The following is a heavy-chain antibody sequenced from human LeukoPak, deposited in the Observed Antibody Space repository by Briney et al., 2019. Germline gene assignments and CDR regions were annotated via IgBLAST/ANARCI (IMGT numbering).Heavy chain of an antibody. CDR1: GHTFTISG. CDR2: VSSYNGNT. D-gene: IGHD6-19*01. J-gene: IGHJ3*01. CDR3: ARDAPQWRNAFDF. V-gene: IGHV1-18*01. Sequence: ASVKVSCKASGHTFTISGICWVRQAPGQGLEWMGWVSSYNGNTNYAQSFQGRVTMTRDTSTTTAYMELRSLRSDDTAVYYCARDAPQWRNAFDFWGQGTMVTVSS.